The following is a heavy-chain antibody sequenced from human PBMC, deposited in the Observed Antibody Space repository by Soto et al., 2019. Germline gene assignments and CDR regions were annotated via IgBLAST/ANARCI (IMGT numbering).Heavy chain of an antibody. V-gene: IGHV4-31*01. CDR2: IYYSGST. J-gene: IGHJ6*02. CDR3: AASCVGCGGFNYYGIDV. Sequence: SETLSLTCTVSGDSISSGGYYWSRIRQHPGRGLEWIGYIYYSGSTYYNPSLKSPVTISVDTSKNQFSLKLTSVTAADTAVYYCAASCVGCGGFNYYGIDVWGQGTTVTVSS. D-gene: IGHD2-21*01. CDR1: GDSISSGGYY.